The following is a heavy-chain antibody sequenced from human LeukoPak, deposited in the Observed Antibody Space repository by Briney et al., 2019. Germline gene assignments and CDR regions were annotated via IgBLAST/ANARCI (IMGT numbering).Heavy chain of an antibody. D-gene: IGHD3-10*01. CDR1: GFSFSNYG. V-gene: IGHV3-33*01. Sequence: PGGSLRLSYASSGFSFSNYGMHWIRQAPGKRLEWVAVIWDDGNNKRYANSVNGRFTICRDNSENTLYLQMNGLTAEDTAMYYCARDSYQDYYGRFDPWGQGTLVTVSS. CDR2: IWDDGNNK. CDR3: ARDSYQDYYGRFDP. J-gene: IGHJ5*02.